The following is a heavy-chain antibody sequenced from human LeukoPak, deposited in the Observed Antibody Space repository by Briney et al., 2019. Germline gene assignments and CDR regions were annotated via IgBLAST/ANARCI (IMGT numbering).Heavy chain of an antibody. V-gene: IGHV1-69*13. J-gene: IGHJ6*03. CDR1: GGTFSSYA. D-gene: IGHD1-14*01. CDR2: IIPIFGTA. Sequence: SVKVSCKASGGTFSSYAISWVRQAPGQGLEWMGGIIPIFGTANYAQKFQGRVTITADESASTAYMELSSLRSEDTAVYYCARDVMPPLGLGPAVNHMDVWGKGTTVTVSS. CDR3: ARDVMPPLGLGPAVNHMDV.